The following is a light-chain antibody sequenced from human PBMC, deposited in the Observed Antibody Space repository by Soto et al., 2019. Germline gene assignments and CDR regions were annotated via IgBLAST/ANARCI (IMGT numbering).Light chain of an antibody. V-gene: IGLV2-8*01. Sequence: SALPKPPSASGSPGQSVTISCTGTSSDVGGSNYVSWYQQHPGKAPKLMIYEVSKRPSGVPDRFSGSKSGNTASLTVSGLQAEDEADYYCSSYAGSNNYVFGTGTKVTVL. CDR3: SSYAGSNNYV. CDR2: EVS. J-gene: IGLJ1*01. CDR1: SSDVGGSNY.